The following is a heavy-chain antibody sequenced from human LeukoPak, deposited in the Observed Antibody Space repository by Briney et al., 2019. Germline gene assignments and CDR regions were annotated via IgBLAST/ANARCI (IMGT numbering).Heavy chain of an antibody. CDR3: ARDYYDSSGYYGFDY. J-gene: IGHJ4*02. CDR2: ISSSSSTI. V-gene: IGHV3-48*04. CDR1: GFTFSSYS. D-gene: IGHD3-22*01. Sequence: GGSLRLSCAASGFTFSSYSMNWVRQAPGKGLEWVSYISSSSSTIYYADSVKGRFTISRDNAKNSLYLQMNSLRAEDTAVYYCARDYYDSSGYYGFDYWGQRTLVTVSS.